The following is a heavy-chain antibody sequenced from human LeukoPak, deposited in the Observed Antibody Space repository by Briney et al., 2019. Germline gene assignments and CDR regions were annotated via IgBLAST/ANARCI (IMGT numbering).Heavy chain of an antibody. D-gene: IGHD6-19*01. CDR2: ISGSGGST. Sequence: GGSLRLSCAASGFTFSSYGMHWVRQAPGKGLEWVSAISGSGGSTYYADSVKGRFTISRDNSKNTLYLQMNSLRAEDTAVYYCAKDQGYSSGYFDYWGQGTLVTVSS. CDR3: AKDQGYSSGYFDY. V-gene: IGHV3-23*01. J-gene: IGHJ4*02. CDR1: GFTFSSYG.